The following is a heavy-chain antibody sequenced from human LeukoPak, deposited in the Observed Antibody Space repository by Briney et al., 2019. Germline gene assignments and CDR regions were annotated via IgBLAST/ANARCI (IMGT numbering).Heavy chain of an antibody. CDR1: GFTFSSYA. Sequence: GRSLRLSCAASGFTFSSYAMHWVRQAPGKGLEWVSVIYSGGSTYYADSVKGRFTISRDNSKNTLYLQMNSLRAEDTAVYYCARVNRDFWSGYYYYGMDVWGQGTTVTVSS. V-gene: IGHV3-53*01. J-gene: IGHJ6*02. CDR3: ARVNRDFWSGYYYYGMDV. D-gene: IGHD3-3*01. CDR2: IYSGGST.